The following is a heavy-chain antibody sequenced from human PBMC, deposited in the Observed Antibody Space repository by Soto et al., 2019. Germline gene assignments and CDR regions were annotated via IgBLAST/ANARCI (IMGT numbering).Heavy chain of an antibody. CDR1: GGSISSGGYY. CDR2: IYYSGST. J-gene: IGHJ4*02. Sequence: LSLTCTVSGGSISSGGYYWSWIRQHPGKGLEWIGYIYYSGSTYYNPSLKSRVTISVDTSKNQFSLKLSSVTAADTAVYYCAREGKSSGYFFVYWGQGTLVTVSS. D-gene: IGHD3-22*01. CDR3: AREGKSSGYFFVY. V-gene: IGHV4-31*03.